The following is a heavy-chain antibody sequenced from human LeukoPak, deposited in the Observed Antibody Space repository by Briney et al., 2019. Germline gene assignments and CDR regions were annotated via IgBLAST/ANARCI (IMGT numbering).Heavy chain of an antibody. CDR1: GFTFSTYD. CDR2: ISGSGGST. CDR3: AKPPSYWWELPPVDY. Sequence: GGSLRLSCAASGFTFSTYDMSWVRQAPGKGLEWVSAISGSGGSTYYADSVKGRFTISRDNSKNTLYLQMNSLRAEDTAVYYCAKPPSYWWELPPVDYWGQGTLVTVSS. D-gene: IGHD1-26*01. V-gene: IGHV3-23*01. J-gene: IGHJ4*02.